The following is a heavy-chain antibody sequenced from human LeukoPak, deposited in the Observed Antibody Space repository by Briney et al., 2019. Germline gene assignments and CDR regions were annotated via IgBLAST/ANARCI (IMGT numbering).Heavy chain of an antibody. Sequence: SETLSLTCAVYGGSFSGYYWSWIRQPPGKGLEWIGEINHSGSTNYNPSLKSRVTISVDTSKNQFSLKLSSVTAADTAVYYCARAPSELLWFGELSPNYYYGMDVWGKGTTVTVSS. J-gene: IGHJ6*04. CDR3: ARAPSELLWFGELSPNYYYGMDV. CDR2: INHSGST. D-gene: IGHD3-10*01. V-gene: IGHV4-34*01. CDR1: GGSFSGYY.